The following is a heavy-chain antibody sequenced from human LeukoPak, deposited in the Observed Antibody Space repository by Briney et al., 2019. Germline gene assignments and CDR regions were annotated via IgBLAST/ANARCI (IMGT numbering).Heavy chain of an antibody. CDR3: ARGGFYCGGDCYVDY. CDR1: GGSFSPYY. J-gene: IGHJ4*02. Sequence: SETLSLTCAVYGGSFSPYYWSWIRQPRGKGLEWIGEINHSGSTNYNPSLKSRVTISVDTSKNQFSLRLSSVTATDTAVYYCARGGFYCGGDCYVDYWGQGTLVTVSS. CDR2: INHSGST. V-gene: IGHV4-34*01. D-gene: IGHD2-21*02.